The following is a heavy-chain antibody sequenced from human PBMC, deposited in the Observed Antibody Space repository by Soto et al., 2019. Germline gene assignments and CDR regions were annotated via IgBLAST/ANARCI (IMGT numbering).Heavy chain of an antibody. V-gene: IGHV3-30-3*01. CDR3: ARAEYSSSSFFSYYYYGMDV. CDR2: ISYDGSNK. Sequence: GGSLRLSCAASGFTFSSYAMHWVRQAPGKGLEWVAVISYDGSNKYYADSVKGRFTISRDNSKNTLYLQMNSLRAEDTAVYYCARAEYSSSSFFSYYYYGMDVWGQGTTVTVSS. CDR1: GFTFSSYA. D-gene: IGHD6-6*01. J-gene: IGHJ6*02.